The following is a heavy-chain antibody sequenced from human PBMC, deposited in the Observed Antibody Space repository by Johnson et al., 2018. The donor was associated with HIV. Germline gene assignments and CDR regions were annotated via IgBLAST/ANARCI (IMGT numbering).Heavy chain of an antibody. D-gene: IGHD1-20*01. V-gene: IGHV3-66*01. CDR1: GFTVSSNY. Sequence: VQLVESGGGLVQPGGSLRLSCAASGFTVSSNYMSWVRQAPGKGLEWVSVIYSGGRTYYADSVKGRFTISSYNSKNTLYPQLNSLRAEDTAFYYCAGDPTTHYARLTGDFGAFDIWGQGTMVIVSS. CDR3: AGDPTTHYARLTGDFGAFDI. CDR2: IYSGGRT. J-gene: IGHJ3*02.